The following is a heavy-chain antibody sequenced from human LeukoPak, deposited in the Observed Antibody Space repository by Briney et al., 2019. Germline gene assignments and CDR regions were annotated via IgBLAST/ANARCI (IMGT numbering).Heavy chain of an antibody. CDR1: GFTFSSYS. CDR3: ARHRVWLSPYGMDV. CDR2: ISSSSSYI. V-gene: IGHV3-21*01. J-gene: IGHJ6*02. Sequence: PGGSLRLSCAASGFTFSSYSMNWVRQAPGKGLEWVSSISSSSSYIYYADSVKGRFTISRDNAKNSLYLQMNSLRAEDTAVYYCARHRVWLSPYGMDVWGQGTTVTVSS. D-gene: IGHD5-24*01.